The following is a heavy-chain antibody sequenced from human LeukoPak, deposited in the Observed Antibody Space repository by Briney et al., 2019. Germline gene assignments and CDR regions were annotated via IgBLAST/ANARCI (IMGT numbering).Heavy chain of an antibody. J-gene: IGHJ4*02. V-gene: IGHV3-74*01. CDR3: TRDWFSGSYDHFDY. CDR1: GFTFSSYS. Sequence: GGPLRLSCAASGFTFSSYSMNWVRQPPGKGLVWVARIYSDGGTTTYADSVKGRFTISRDNAKNTLYLQMNSLRAEDTAVYYCTRDWFSGSYDHFDYWGQGTLVTVAS. CDR2: IYSDGGTT. D-gene: IGHD1-26*01.